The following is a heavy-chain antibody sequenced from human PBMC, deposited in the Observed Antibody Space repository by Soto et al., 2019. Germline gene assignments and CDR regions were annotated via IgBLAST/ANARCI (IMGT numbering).Heavy chain of an antibody. V-gene: IGHV3-74*01. J-gene: IGHJ4*02. Sequence: EVQLVESGGGLVQPGGSLRLSCAASGFSLSDYWMHWVLQAPGEGLVWLSRITRHGSSTNYPDSVKGRFTISRDNAKNTLYLQVNSLRGEDTAVYYCARGANGYYYFDYWGQGTLVTVSS. D-gene: IGHD5-18*01. CDR1: GFSLSDYW. CDR2: ITRHGSST. CDR3: ARGANGYYYFDY.